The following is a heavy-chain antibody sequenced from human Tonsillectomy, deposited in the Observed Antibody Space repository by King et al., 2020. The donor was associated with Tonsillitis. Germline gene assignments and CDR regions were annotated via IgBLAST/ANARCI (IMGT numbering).Heavy chain of an antibody. V-gene: IGHV4-30-2*01. Sequence: QLQESGSGLVKPSQTLSLTCAVSGGSISSGGYSWSWIRQPPGKGLEWIGYIYHSGSTYYNPSLKSRVTISVDRSKNQFSLKLSSVTAADTAVYYCARVSGYGWYFDLWGRGTLVTVSS. CDR3: ARVSGYGWYFDL. CDR1: GGSISSGGYS. J-gene: IGHJ2*01. CDR2: IYHSGST. D-gene: IGHD5-18*01.